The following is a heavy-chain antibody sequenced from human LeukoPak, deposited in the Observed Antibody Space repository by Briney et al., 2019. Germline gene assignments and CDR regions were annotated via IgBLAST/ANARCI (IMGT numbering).Heavy chain of an antibody. CDR2: INHSGST. CDR1: GGSFSGYY. CDR3: ARVKGGSYSVRNWFDP. Sequence: SETLSLTCAVYGGSFSGYYWSWIRQPPGKGLGWIGEINHSGSTNYNPSLKSRVTISVDTSKNQFSLKLSSVTAADTAVYYCARVKGGSYSVRNWFDPWGQGTLVTVSS. D-gene: IGHD1-26*01. J-gene: IGHJ5*02. V-gene: IGHV4-34*01.